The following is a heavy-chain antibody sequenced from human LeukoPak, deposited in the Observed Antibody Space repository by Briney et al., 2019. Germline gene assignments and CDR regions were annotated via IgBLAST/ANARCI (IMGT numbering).Heavy chain of an antibody. V-gene: IGHV3-23*01. J-gene: IGHJ6*02. D-gene: IGHD4-17*01. CDR3: AKVGYGDYYYGMDV. CDR2: ISGSGGST. Sequence: GGSLRLSCAASGFTFSSYAMSWVRQAPGKGLEWVSAISGSGGSTYYADSVKGRFTISRDNSKNTLYLQMNSLRAEDTAVYYCAKVGYGDYYYGMDVWAKGPRSPSP. CDR1: GFTFSSYA.